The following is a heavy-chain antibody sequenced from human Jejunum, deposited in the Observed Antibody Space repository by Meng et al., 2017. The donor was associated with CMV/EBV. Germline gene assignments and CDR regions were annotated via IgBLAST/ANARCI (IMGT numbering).Heavy chain of an antibody. J-gene: IGHJ4*02. D-gene: IGHD1-26*01. CDR1: GGSIGSPYYY. CDR2: IAYRGTT. CDR3: ATHKWEPKSDPMDY. V-gene: IGHV4-39*01. Sequence: GGSIGSPYYYWGWIRQPPGKGLEWIGNIAYRGTTYYNPSLRSRATMSVDTSRNQFSLRLSSVTAADTAVYYCATHKWEPKSDPMDYWGQGTLVTVSS.